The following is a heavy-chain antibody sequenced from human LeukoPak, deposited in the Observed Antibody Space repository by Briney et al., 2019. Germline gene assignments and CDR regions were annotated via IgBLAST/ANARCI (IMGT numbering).Heavy chain of an antibody. V-gene: IGHV4-59*12. Sequence: SETLSLTCTVSGGSISSYYWSWIRQPPGKGLEWIGYIYYSGSTNYNPSLKSRVTISVDTSKNQFSLKLSSVTAADTAVYYCARDGSSWPFFDSWGQGTLVTVSS. D-gene: IGHD6-13*01. CDR1: GGSISSYY. CDR3: ARDGSSWPFFDS. CDR2: IYYSGST. J-gene: IGHJ4*02.